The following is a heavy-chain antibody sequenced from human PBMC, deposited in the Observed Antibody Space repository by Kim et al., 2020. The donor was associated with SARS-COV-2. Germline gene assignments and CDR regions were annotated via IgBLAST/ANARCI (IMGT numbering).Heavy chain of an antibody. D-gene: IGHD1-26*01. CDR2: SSRNGGGE. CDR1: GFTFSNYS. Sequence: GGSLRLSCAASGFTFSNYSMSWVRQAPGKGLEWVASSSRNGGGESYVDSVKGRFTISRDNGNNILYLQMNSLRVDDTAVYCCARVRGSYDLDYWGQGTLVTVSS. V-gene: IGHV3-7*03. J-gene: IGHJ4*02. CDR3: ARVRGSYDLDY.